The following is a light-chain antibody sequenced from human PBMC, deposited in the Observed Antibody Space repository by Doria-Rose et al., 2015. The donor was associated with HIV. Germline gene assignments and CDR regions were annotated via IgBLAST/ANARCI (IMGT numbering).Light chain of an antibody. CDR2: DGS. V-gene: IGKV3-20*01. CDR3: HQYGTSWT. Sequence: EIALTQSPGTLSLSPGERATLSCRASQSFSSTYLAWYQQRPGQAPSLLIYDGSTRATGIPDRSSASGSGTDFTLTINRLEPEDFALYYCHQYGTSWTFGQGTKVEI. J-gene: IGKJ1*01. CDR1: QSFSSTY.